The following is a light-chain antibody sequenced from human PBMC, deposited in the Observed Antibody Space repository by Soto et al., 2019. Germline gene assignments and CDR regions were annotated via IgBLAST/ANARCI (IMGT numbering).Light chain of an antibody. CDR3: LQHNSYPLT. J-gene: IGKJ4*01. CDR2: AAS. CDR1: KGIRKD. Sequence: DIQMTQSPSSLSASVGDRVTITCRAIKGIRKDLGWYQQKPGKAPKRLIYAASSLQSGVPSRFSGSGSGTEFTLTISSLQPEDFATYYCLQHNSYPLTFGGGTKVEIK. V-gene: IGKV1-17*01.